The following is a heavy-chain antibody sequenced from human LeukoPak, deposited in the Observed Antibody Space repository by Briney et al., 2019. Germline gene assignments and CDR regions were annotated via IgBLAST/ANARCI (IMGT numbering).Heavy chain of an antibody. CDR3: ARGSPNRQPWWIQLWSYAFDI. CDR1: GFTFSSYW. V-gene: IGHV3-7*01. Sequence: GGSLRLSCAASGFTFSSYWMNWVRQAPGKGLEWVANINQDESEKYYVDSVKGRFTISRDNAKNSLYLQMNSLRAEDTAVYYCARGSPNRQPWWIQLWSYAFDIWGQGTMVTVSS. J-gene: IGHJ3*02. D-gene: IGHD5-18*01. CDR2: INQDESEK.